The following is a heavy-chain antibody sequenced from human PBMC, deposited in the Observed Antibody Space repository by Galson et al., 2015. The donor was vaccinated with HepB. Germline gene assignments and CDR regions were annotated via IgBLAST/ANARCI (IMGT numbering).Heavy chain of an antibody. D-gene: IGHD4-17*01. J-gene: IGHJ6*02. V-gene: IGHV3-53*01. Sequence: SLRLSCAASGFTVSSNYMSWVRQAPGKGLEWVSVIYSGGSTYYADSVKGRFTISRDNSKNTLYLQMNSLRAEDTAVYYCAREIRPKHDYGDPYYYYGMDVWGQGTTVTVSS. CDR3: AREIRPKHDYGDPYYYYGMDV. CDR2: IYSGGST. CDR1: GFTVSSNY.